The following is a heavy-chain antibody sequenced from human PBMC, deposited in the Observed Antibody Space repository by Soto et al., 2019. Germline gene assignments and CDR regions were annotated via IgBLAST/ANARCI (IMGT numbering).Heavy chain of an antibody. J-gene: IGHJ4*02. V-gene: IGHV3-23*01. CDR1: GFPFGIYT. D-gene: IGHD6-19*01. CDR3: AKGADPGSGWYYFDY. Sequence: GGSLRLSCETSGFPFGIYTMNWVRQAPGKGLEWVSAISGSGGSTYYADSVKGRFTISRDNSKNTLYLQMNSLRAEDTAVYYCAKGADPGSGWYYFDYWGQGTLVTVSS. CDR2: ISGSGGST.